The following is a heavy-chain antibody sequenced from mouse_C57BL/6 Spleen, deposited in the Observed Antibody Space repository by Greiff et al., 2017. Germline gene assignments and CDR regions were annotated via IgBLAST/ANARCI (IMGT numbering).Heavy chain of an antibody. CDR1: GFSLTSYG. CDR3: ARNGRTGTGFAD. Sequence: VQLQQSGPGLVQPSQSLSITCTVSGFSLTSYGVHWVRQSPGKGLEWLGVIWSGGSTDYNAAFISRLSISKDNSKSQVFFKMNSLQADDTAIYYCARNGRTGTGFADWGQGTLVTVSA. D-gene: IGHD4-1*01. V-gene: IGHV2-2*01. J-gene: IGHJ3*01. CDR2: IWSGGST.